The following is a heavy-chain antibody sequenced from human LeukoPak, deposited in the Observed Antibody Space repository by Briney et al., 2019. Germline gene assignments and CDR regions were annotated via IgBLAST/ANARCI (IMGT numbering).Heavy chain of an antibody. CDR2: ISAYNGNT. CDR1: GYTFTSHG. CDR3: ARVSIFGVDYYYYMDV. V-gene: IGHV1-18*01. Sequence: ASVKVSCKASGYTFTSHGISWVRQAPGQGLEWMGWISAYNGNTNYAQKLQGRVTMTTDTSTSTAYMELRSLRSDDTAVYYCARVSIFGVDYYYYMDVWGKGTTVTVSS. J-gene: IGHJ6*03. D-gene: IGHD3-3*01.